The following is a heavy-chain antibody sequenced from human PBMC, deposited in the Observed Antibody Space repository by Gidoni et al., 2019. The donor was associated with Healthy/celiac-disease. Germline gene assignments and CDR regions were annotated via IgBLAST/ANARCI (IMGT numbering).Heavy chain of an antibody. CDR1: GFTSSSYW. CDR2: IRQDGSEK. J-gene: IGHJ4*02. Sequence: VQLVVSGGGLVKPGGSLRLSCAGSGFTSSSYWMSWVRQAPGKGLEWVANIRQDGSEKYYVDSVKGRFTISRDNAKNSLYLQMNSLRAEDTAVYYCATTPRVGVNWGQGTLVTVSS. V-gene: IGHV3-7*01. D-gene: IGHD1-26*01. CDR3: ATTPRVGVN.